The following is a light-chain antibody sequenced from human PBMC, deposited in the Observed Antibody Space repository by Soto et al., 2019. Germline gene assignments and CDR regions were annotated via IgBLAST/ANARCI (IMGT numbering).Light chain of an antibody. J-gene: IGKJ3*01. CDR3: QQYNGSPFT. Sequence: DIVMTQSPDSLAVSLGERATINCKSSQSVFYNSNNRNYLAWYQHKLGQPPRLLIYWASTREFGVPDRFSASGSGTDFTLTINSLQAEDVAVYYCQQYNGSPFTFGPGTKVDIK. CDR2: WAS. CDR1: QSVFYNSNNRNY. V-gene: IGKV4-1*01.